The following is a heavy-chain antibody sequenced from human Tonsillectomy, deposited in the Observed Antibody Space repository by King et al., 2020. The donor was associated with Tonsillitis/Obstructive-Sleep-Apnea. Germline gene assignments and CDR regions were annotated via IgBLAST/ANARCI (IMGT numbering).Heavy chain of an antibody. Sequence: VQLQQWGAGLLKPSETLSLTCAVYGGSFSGYYWSWIRQPPGKGLEWIGEINHSGSTNYNPSLKSRVTISVDTSKNQFSLKLSSVTAADTAVYYCSGGPIVGGTQAPYYYYYYMDVWGKGTTVTVSS. D-gene: IGHD1-26*01. CDR3: SGGPIVGGTQAPYYYYYYMDV. CDR2: INHSGST. J-gene: IGHJ6*03. V-gene: IGHV4-34*01. CDR1: GGSFSGYY.